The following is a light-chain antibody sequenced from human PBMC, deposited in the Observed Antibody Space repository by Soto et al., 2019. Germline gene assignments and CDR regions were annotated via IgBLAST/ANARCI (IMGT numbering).Light chain of an antibody. CDR3: HQYNTYPWT. V-gene: IGKV1-5*03. J-gene: IGKJ1*01. Sequence: DIQMTQSPSTLSASIGDRVTISCRASQSISSWLAWFQQKPGKAPNLLIYKAPTLPSGVPSRFSGSGSGTEFTLTISNLQPDDSATYYCHQYNTYPWTLGQGTKVEIK. CDR1: QSISSW. CDR2: KAP.